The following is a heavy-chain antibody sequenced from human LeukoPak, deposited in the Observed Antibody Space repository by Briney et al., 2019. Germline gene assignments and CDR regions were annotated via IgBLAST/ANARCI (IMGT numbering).Heavy chain of an antibody. J-gene: IGHJ5*02. CDR3: AKDFVEPTSPGILSNWFDP. Sequence: PGGSLRLSCVASGFTFRSYGMHWVRQAPGKGLEWVAAVSYDGINKFYADSVKGRFTISRDDSKNTVYLQMNSLTAEDTAVYYCAKDFVEPTSPGILSNWFDPWGQGTQVTVSS. CDR1: GFTFRSYG. V-gene: IGHV3-30*18. D-gene: IGHD2-15*01. CDR2: VSYDGINK.